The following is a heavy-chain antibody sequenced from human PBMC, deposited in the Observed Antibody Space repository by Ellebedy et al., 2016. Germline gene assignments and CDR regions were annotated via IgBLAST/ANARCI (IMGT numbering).Heavy chain of an antibody. Sequence: SETLSLTCTVSGGSISSYYWSWIRQPPGKGLEWIGYIYYSGSTNYNPSLKSRVTISVDTSKNQFSLKLSSVTAADTAVYYCARLPVAGPFDYWGQGTLVTVSS. V-gene: IGHV4-59*08. CDR1: GGSISSYY. CDR3: ARLPVAGPFDY. D-gene: IGHD6-19*01. CDR2: IYYSGST. J-gene: IGHJ4*02.